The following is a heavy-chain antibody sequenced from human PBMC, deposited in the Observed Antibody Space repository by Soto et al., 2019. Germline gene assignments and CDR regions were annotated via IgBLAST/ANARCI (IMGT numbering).Heavy chain of an antibody. CDR2: IYYSGST. D-gene: IGHD4-17*01. Sequence: QLQLQESGPGLVKPSETLSLTCTVSGGSISSSSYYWGWIRQPPGKGLEWIGSIYYSGSTYYNPSLKSRVTISVDTSKNQFSLKLSSVTAADTAVYYCARHGLRLDYGDYLGYWGQGTLVTVSS. CDR1: GGSISSSSYY. CDR3: ARHGLRLDYGDYLGY. J-gene: IGHJ4*02. V-gene: IGHV4-39*01.